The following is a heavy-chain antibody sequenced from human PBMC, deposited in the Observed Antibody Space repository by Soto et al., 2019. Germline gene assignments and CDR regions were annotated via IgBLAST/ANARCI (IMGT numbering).Heavy chain of an antibody. CDR2: VIPMLNIT. CDR3: AISAWSNPFDD. D-gene: IGHD3-3*01. V-gene: IGHV1-69*02. J-gene: IGHJ4*02. Sequence: QVQMVQSGAEVKKPGSSVRVSCKASGDTFSRYTISWVRQAPGQGLEWMGRVIPMLNITNYAQKFQGRLTVTADRSAGTAYMELSSLRSEDTAVYYCAISAWSNPFDDWGQGTLVIVSS. CDR1: GDTFSRYT.